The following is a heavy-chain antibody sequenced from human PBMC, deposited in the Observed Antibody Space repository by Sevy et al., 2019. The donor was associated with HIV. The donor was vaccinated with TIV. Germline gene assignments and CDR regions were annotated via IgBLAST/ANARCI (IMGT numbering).Heavy chain of an antibody. V-gene: IGHV3-9*01. CDR2: ISWNGDNI. CDR1: GFTFDDHA. J-gene: IGHJ6*02. CDR3: ARDTGGGGYWYYGGDV. D-gene: IGHD2-8*02. Sequence: GGSLRLSCAASGFTFDDHAIHWVRQAPGKGLEWIAGISWNGDNIGNADSVKGRFTISRDNAKNSVYLQMSSLRIDDTAFYYCARDTGGGGYWYYGGDVWGQGTTVTVSS.